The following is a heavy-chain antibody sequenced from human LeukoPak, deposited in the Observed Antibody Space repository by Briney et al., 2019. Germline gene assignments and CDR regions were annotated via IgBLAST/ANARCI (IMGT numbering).Heavy chain of an antibody. V-gene: IGHV3-53*01. CDR2: IYSGGST. Sequence: HPGGSLRLSCAASGFTFSDYYMSWIRQAPGKGLEWVSVIYSGGSTYYADSVKGRFTISRDDSKNTLYLQMNSLRAEDTAVYYCARGPGYIDYWGQGTLVTVSS. D-gene: IGHD6-13*01. CDR1: GFTFSDYY. CDR3: ARGPGYIDY. J-gene: IGHJ4*02.